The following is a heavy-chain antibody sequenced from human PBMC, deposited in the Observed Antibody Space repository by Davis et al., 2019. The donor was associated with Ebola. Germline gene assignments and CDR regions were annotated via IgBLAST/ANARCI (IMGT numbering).Heavy chain of an antibody. V-gene: IGHV4-59*08. D-gene: IGHD1-26*01. Sequence: SETLSLTCTVSGGSISSSYWSWIRQPPGKGLEWIGIIYHSGTTYYNPSLKSRVTISVDTSTNEFSLKLNYVTAADSAVYYCARPLDLVGATYFDFWGPGTLVTVSS. CDR2: IYHSGTT. CDR1: GGSISSSY. J-gene: IGHJ4*02. CDR3: ARPLDLVGATYFDF.